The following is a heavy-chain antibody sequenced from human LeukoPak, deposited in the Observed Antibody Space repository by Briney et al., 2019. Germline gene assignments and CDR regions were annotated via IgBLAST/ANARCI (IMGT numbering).Heavy chain of an antibody. Sequence: SETLSLTCTVSGGSISSGDYYWSWIRQPPGKGLEWIGYIYYSGSTYYNPSLKSRVTISVDTSKNQFSLKLSSVTAADTAVYYCARAREGEVYAMGWFDPWGQGILVTVSS. CDR1: GGSISSGDYY. D-gene: IGHD2-8*01. CDR3: ARAREGEVYAMGWFDP. CDR2: IYYSGST. J-gene: IGHJ5*02. V-gene: IGHV4-30-4*08.